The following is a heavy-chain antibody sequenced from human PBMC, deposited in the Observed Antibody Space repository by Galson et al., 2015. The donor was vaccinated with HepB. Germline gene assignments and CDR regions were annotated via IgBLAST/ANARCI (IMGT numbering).Heavy chain of an antibody. CDR3: VKVGGSGSYPSFDS. CDR1: GFTFDDYC. CDR2: ITWHSGSK. J-gene: IGHJ4*02. V-gene: IGHV3-9*01. Sequence: ALSVSCAASGFTFDDYCMFWVHQAPGEGLEWVSGITWHSGSKDYADYVKVRFTISRVNARNSLYVQTNSLRDEDTDLYACVKVGGSGSYPSFDSWGQGTLVTVSS. D-gene: IGHD3-10*01.